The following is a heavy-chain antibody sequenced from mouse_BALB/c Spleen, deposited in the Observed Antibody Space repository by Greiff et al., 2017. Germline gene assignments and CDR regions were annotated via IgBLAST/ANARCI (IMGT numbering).Heavy chain of an antibody. CDR1: GYAFSSSW. V-gene: IGHV1-82*01. J-gene: IGHJ4*01. D-gene: IGHD1-2*01. Sequence: VMLVESGPELVKPGASVKISCKASGYAFSSSWMNWVKQRPGQGLEWIGRIYPGDGDTNYNGKFKGKATLTADKSSSTAYMQLSSLTSVDSAVYFCARDYGYGYAMDYWGQGTSVTVSS. CDR3: ARDYGYGYAMDY. CDR2: IYPGDGDT.